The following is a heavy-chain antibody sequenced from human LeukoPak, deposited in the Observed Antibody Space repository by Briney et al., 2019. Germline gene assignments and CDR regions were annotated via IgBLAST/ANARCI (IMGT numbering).Heavy chain of an antibody. J-gene: IGHJ4*02. D-gene: IGHD5-12*01. CDR2: ISYDGSNK. V-gene: IGHV3-30*18. CDR3: AKTTRRLLLIDY. Sequence: PGRSLRLSCAASGFTFSSYGMHWVRQAPGKGLEWVAVISYDGSNKYYADSVKGRFTISRDNSKNTLYLQMNSLRAEDTAVYYCAKTTRRLLLIDYWGQGTLVTVSS. CDR1: GFTFSSYG.